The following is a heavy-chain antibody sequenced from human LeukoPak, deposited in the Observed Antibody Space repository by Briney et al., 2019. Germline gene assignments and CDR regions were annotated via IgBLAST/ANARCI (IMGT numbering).Heavy chain of an antibody. V-gene: IGHV3-23*01. CDR2: ISGNGGST. CDR3: ANLHYVWGRTVNDACYI. CDR1: GFTFSSYA. J-gene: IGHJ3*02. D-gene: IGHD3-16*01. Sequence: GGSLRLSCAASGFTFSSYAMSWVRQAPGKGVGWVSAISGNGGSTYYADSPKGRFTISRDNSKNTLYLQMNSLSAEDTAVYYCANLHYVWGRTVNDACYIWGQGTMVTVSS.